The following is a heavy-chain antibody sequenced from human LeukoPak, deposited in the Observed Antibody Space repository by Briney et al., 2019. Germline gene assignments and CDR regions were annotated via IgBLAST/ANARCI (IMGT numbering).Heavy chain of an antibody. V-gene: IGHV1-18*01. J-gene: IGHJ4*02. CDR3: ATLFDFNGEH. D-gene: IGHD2-8*01. CDR1: GYTFTNYY. CDR2: ISAYNGNT. Sequence: GASVKVSCKASGYTFTNYYMHWVRQAPGQGLEWMGWISAYNGNTNYAQKLQGRVTMTTDTSTDTAYMELSSLRSEDTAVYYCATLFDFNGEHWGQGTLVTVSS.